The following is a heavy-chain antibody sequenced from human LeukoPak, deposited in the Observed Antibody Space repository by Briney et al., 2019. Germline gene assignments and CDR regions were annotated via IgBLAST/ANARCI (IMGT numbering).Heavy chain of an antibody. V-gene: IGHV4-34*01. D-gene: IGHD1-20*01. CDR1: GGSFSGYY. CDR2: INHSGST. J-gene: IGHJ6*02. CDR3: ARLLTGTYYYYGMDV. Sequence: SETLSLTCGVHGGSFSGYYWSWIRQPPGKGLEWIGEINHSGSTNYNPSLKSRVTISEDTSKNQFSLKLSSVTAADTAVYYRARLLTGTYYYYGMDVWGQGTTVTVSS.